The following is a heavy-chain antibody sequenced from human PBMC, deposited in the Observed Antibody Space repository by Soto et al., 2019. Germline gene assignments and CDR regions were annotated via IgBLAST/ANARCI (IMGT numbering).Heavy chain of an antibody. J-gene: IGHJ3*02. D-gene: IGHD3-3*01. Sequence: QLHLVQSGAVVKKPGASVTVSCSASGYPVTAYYMHWVRQAPGRGLEWMGGINPATGAAKYTQTFQGRVTMTRDTSTRTVFMEPSGPTSEDTAGFYCARGGGVGVAGSAAFDIWGQGTLVTVSS. CDR3: ARGGGVGVAGSAAFDI. CDR2: INPATGAA. CDR1: GYPVTAYY. V-gene: IGHV1-2*02.